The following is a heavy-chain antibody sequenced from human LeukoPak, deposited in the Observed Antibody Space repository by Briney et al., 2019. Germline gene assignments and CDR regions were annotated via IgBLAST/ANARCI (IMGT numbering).Heavy chain of an antibody. Sequence: SVKVSCKASGGTFSSYTISWVRQAPGQGLEWMGRIIPILGIANYAQKFPGRVTITADKSTSTAYMELSSLRSEDTAVYYCASITMVRGVIEGFDPWGQGTLVTVSS. J-gene: IGHJ5*02. D-gene: IGHD3-10*01. V-gene: IGHV1-69*02. CDR1: GGTFSSYT. CDR2: IIPILGIA. CDR3: ASITMVRGVIEGFDP.